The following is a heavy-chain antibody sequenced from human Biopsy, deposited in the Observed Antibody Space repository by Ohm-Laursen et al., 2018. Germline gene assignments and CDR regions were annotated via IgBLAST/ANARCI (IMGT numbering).Heavy chain of an antibody. CDR3: ARGSNEYGGLYFPH. CDR2: ISGSGTI. Sequence: GSLRLSCTASGFSFSDYHMRWIRQAPGRGLEWVSYISGSGTIYYGDSMKGRVTISRDNAKNSLYLQMHSLRAEDTAVYYCARGSNEYGGLYFPHWGQGTLVTVSS. J-gene: IGHJ1*01. CDR1: GFSFSDYH. D-gene: IGHD4-23*01. V-gene: IGHV3-11*01.